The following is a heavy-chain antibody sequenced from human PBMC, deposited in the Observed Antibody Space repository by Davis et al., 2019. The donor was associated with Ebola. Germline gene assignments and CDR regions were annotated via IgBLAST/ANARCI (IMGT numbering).Heavy chain of an antibody. CDR3: AKDLTSYYGSGDFFDY. V-gene: IGHV3-23*01. Sequence: GESLKISCVASGFTSSSYAMRWVRQAPGRGLGWVSSISASGGATFSADSVKGRIVMSRDNSNDNLYLRMNNLRAEDTAIYYCAKDLTSYYGSGDFFDYWGQGILVTVSS. J-gene: IGHJ4*02. D-gene: IGHD3-10*01. CDR2: ISASGGAT. CDR1: GFTSSSYA.